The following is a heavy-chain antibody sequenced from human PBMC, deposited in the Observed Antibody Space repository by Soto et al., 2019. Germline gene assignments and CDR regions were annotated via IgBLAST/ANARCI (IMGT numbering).Heavy chain of an antibody. CDR1: GGSISSSNW. V-gene: IGHV4-4*02. Sequence: QVQLQESGPGLVKPSGTLSLTCAVSGGSISSSNWWSWVRQPPGKGREWIGEIYHSGSTNYNPSLKSRVTISVDKSRNQFSLKLSSVTAADTAVYYCARCGIVGAIATNAFDIWGQGTMVTVSS. CDR2: IYHSGST. CDR3: ARCGIVGAIATNAFDI. D-gene: IGHD1-26*01. J-gene: IGHJ3*02.